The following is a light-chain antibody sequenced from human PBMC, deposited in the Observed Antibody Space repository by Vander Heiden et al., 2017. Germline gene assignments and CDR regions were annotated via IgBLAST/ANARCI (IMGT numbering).Light chain of an antibody. CDR2: WAS. V-gene: IGKV4-1*01. J-gene: IGKJ4*01. CDR3: QQYYSTPLT. CDR1: QSVLYSSNNKNY. Sequence: DIVMTQSPDSLAGSLGERATINWKSSQSVLYSSNNKNYLAWYQQKPGQPPKLLIYWASTRESGVPDRFSGSGSGTDFTLTISSLQAEDVAVYYCQQYYSTPLTFGGGTKVEIK.